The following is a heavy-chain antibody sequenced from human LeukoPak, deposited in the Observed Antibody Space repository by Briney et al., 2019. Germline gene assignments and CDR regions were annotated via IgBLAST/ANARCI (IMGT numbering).Heavy chain of an antibody. V-gene: IGHV4-39*07. CDR2: IYSSGST. J-gene: IGHJ3*02. CDR3: ARSDGYGLVGI. Sequence: SETLSLTCSVSGVSISSGSNYWGWIRQPPGKTLEWIGSIYSSGSTYYTPSLKSRVIILFDTAKNRFSLNLSSVTAADTAVYYCARSDGYGLVGIWGQGTMVTVSS. CDR1: GVSISSGSNY. D-gene: IGHD3-10*01.